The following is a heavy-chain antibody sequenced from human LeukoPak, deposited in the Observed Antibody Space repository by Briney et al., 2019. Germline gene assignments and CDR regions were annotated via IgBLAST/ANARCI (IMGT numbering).Heavy chain of an antibody. D-gene: IGHD3-10*01. CDR2: ISTSGSTI. J-gene: IGHJ4*02. CDR1: GFTFRRYW. CDR3: AKVPDYYGSGRYH. V-gene: IGHV3-48*03. Sequence: GGSLRLSCAASGFTFRRYWMSWVRQAPGKGLEWVSYISTSGSTIYYADSVKGRFTISRDNAKNSLYLQMNSLRAEDTAVYYRAKVPDYYGSGRYHWGQGTLVTVSS.